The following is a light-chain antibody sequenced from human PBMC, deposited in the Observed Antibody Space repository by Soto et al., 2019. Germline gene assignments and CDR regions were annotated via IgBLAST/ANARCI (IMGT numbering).Light chain of an antibody. J-gene: IGKJ2*01. Sequence: EVVLTQSPATLSLSPGERATLSCRASESVSNNYLACYQQKPGQSTKLLIFGSSDRTTGIPDRCSSSGSGTDFTLTISSMEPEDFAVYYCQQYGSSPPHTFGQGTKLEIK. CDR3: QQYGSSPPHT. CDR1: ESVSNNY. CDR2: GSS. V-gene: IGKV3-20*01.